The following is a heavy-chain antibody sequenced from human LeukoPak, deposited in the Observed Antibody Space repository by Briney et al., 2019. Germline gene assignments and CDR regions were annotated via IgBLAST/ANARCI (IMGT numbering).Heavy chain of an antibody. D-gene: IGHD6-19*01. CDR1: GGSISSYY. V-gene: IGHV4-59*08. J-gene: IGHJ4*02. Sequence: SETLSLTCTVSGGSISSYYWSWIRQPPGKGLEWVGYIYYSGSTNYNPSLKSRVTISVDTPKTQFSLKLSSVTAADTAVYYCARHDSRGGWYEYYFDYWGQGTLVTVSS. CDR2: IYYSGST. CDR3: ARHDSRGGWYEYYFDY.